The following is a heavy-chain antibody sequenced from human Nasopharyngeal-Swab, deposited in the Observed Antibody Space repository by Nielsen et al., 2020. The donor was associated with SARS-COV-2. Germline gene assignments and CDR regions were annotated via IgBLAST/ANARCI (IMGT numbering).Heavy chain of an antibody. Sequence: GESLKISCVASGVIFSKYWMHWVRQAPGKGLVWVSRVNQDGSRTDYADSVRGRFTISRDNAKNTLYLQMNSLRGEDTAVYFCARTLGRSSFWDGHTWFAPWGQGTLVSVSS. CDR3: ARTLGRSSFWDGHTWFAP. J-gene: IGHJ5*02. V-gene: IGHV3-74*01. D-gene: IGHD3-3*01. CDR2: VNQDGSRT. CDR1: GVIFSKYW.